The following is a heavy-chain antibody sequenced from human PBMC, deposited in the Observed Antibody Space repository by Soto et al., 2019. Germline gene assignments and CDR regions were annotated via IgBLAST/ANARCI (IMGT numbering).Heavy chain of an antibody. V-gene: IGHV3-13*01. Sequence: GGSLRLSCAASGFAVSSNYMSWVRQAPGKGLEWVSAIDKSGNTHYQVSVKGRFTISRENAKNSLYLQMNSLGAGDTAVYFCARDSSGWGLDVWGKGTTVTVSS. CDR3: ARDSSGWGLDV. CDR2: IDKSGNT. CDR1: GFAVSSNY. J-gene: IGHJ6*04. D-gene: IGHD6-19*01.